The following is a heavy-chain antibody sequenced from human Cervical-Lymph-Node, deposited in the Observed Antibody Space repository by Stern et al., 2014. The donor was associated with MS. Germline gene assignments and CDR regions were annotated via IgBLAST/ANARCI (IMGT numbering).Heavy chain of an antibody. V-gene: IGHV1-8*01. CDR1: GYTFINYD. D-gene: IGHD3-16*01. Sequence: MQLVESGSQVRKPGASVKVSCQASGYTFINYDIFWVRQATGQGLEWMGWMNPNNANTGHAQKFQGRVTMTRNTSISTAYMELSGLRSDDTAVYYCVRGGLSYGYGLDAWGQGTAVIVSS. J-gene: IGHJ6*02. CDR2: MNPNNANT. CDR3: VRGGLSYGYGLDA.